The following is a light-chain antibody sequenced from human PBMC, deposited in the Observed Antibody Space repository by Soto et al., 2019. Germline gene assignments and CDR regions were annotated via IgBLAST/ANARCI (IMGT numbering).Light chain of an antibody. CDR2: GAS. J-gene: IGKJ2*01. CDR3: QQEST. V-gene: IGKV3-20*01. CDR1: QSVSTSY. Sequence: EIALTQSPGTLSLSPGERATLSCRASQSVSTSYLAWYQHKPGQAPRLLIYGASSRATGISDRFSGSGAGTDFIYTISSLEREDFAVYYCQQESTFGQGTKLEIK.